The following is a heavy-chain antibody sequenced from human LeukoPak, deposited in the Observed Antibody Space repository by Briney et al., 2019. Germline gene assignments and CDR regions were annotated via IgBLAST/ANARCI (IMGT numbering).Heavy chain of an antibody. CDR2: IYTSGST. D-gene: IGHD6-19*01. Sequence: SETLSLTCTVSGGSISSYYWSWIRQPAGKGLEWIGRIYTSGSTNYNPSLRSRVTMSVDTSKNQFSLKLSSVTAADTAVYYCARGPQQWLVPSWFDPRGQGTLVTVSS. CDR1: GGSISSYY. V-gene: IGHV4-4*07. CDR3: ARGPQQWLVPSWFDP. J-gene: IGHJ5*02.